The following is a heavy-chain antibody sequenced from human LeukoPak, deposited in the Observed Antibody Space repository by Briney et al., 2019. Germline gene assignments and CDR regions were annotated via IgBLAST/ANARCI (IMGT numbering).Heavy chain of an antibody. Sequence: GSLRLSCAVSGITLSNYGLSWVRQAPGKGLEWVAGISDSGGSTNYADSVKGRFTISRDNSKNTLYLQMNSLRAEDTAVYYCAKERGYSSSRALDYWGQGTLVTVSS. CDR1: GITLSNYG. CDR2: ISDSGGST. V-gene: IGHV3-23*01. CDR3: AKERGYSSSRALDY. J-gene: IGHJ4*02. D-gene: IGHD6-13*01.